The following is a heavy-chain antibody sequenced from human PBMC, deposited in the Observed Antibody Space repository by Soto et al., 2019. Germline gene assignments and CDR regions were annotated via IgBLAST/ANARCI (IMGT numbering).Heavy chain of an antibody. V-gene: IGHV1-18*01. CDR1: GYTFTSYG. Sequence: ASVKVSCKASGYTFTSYGISWVRQAPGQGLEWMGWISAYNGNTNYAQKLQGRVTMTTDTSTSTAYMELRSLRSDDTAVYYCARVGQQLVGFGYYYYCMDVWGKGTTVTVSS. D-gene: IGHD6-13*01. CDR3: ARVGQQLVGFGYYYYCMDV. J-gene: IGHJ6*03. CDR2: ISAYNGNT.